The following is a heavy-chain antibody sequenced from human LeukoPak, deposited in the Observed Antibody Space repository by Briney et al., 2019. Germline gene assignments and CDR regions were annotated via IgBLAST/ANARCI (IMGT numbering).Heavy chain of an antibody. D-gene: IGHD2-2*01. Sequence: GASVKVSCKASGYTFTSYDINWVRQATGQGLECMGWISVNNGHTKYPQKFQGRVTMTTDTPTGTAYMELWSLRSDDTAVYYCARVQSAAMGRYHFDYWGQGTLVTVSP. CDR3: ARVQSAAMGRYHFDY. J-gene: IGHJ4*02. CDR1: GYTFTSYD. CDR2: ISVNNGHT. V-gene: IGHV1-18*01.